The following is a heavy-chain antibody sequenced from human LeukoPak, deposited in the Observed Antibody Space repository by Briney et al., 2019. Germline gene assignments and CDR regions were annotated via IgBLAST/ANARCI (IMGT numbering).Heavy chain of an antibody. Sequence: GASVKVSCKASGYTFTGYYMHWVRQAPGQGLEWMGWINPNSGGTNYAQKFQGRVTMTRDASISTAYMELNRLRSDDTAVYYCARFWKDNGKMNAFDIGGQGTMVAVS. CDR2: INPNSGGT. J-gene: IGHJ3*02. V-gene: IGHV1-2*02. CDR1: GYTFTGYY. D-gene: IGHD3-3*01. CDR3: ARFWKDNGKMNAFDI.